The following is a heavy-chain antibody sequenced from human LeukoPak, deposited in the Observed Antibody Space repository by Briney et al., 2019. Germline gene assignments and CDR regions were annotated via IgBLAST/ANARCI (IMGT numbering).Heavy chain of an antibody. Sequence: PSETLSLTCTVSGGSISSYYWSWIRQPAGKGLEWIGRIYTSGSTNYNPSLKSRVTISVDTSKNQFSLKLSSVTAADTAVYFCAKYGGSGWVIDYWGQGTLVTVSS. CDR3: AKYGGSGWVIDY. CDR1: GGSISSYY. D-gene: IGHD6-19*01. J-gene: IGHJ4*02. CDR2: IYTSGST. V-gene: IGHV4-4*07.